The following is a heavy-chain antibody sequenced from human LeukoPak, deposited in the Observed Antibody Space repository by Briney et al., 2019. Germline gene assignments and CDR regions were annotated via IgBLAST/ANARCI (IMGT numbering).Heavy chain of an antibody. V-gene: IGHV4-39*07. CDR2: IYYSGST. D-gene: IGHD6-19*01. J-gene: IGHJ3*02. CDR3: ARPKIAVEPRADAFDI. CDR1: GGSISSSSYY. Sequence: SETLSLTCTVSGGSISSSSYYWGWIRQPPGKGLEWIGSIYYSGSTYYNPSLKSRVTISVDTSKNQFSLKLSSVTAADTAVYYCARPKIAVEPRADAFDIWGQGTMVTVSS.